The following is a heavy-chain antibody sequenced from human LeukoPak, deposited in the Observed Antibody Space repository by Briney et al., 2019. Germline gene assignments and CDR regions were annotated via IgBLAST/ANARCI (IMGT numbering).Heavy chain of an antibody. D-gene: IGHD3-3*01. Sequence: SETLSLTCAVSGYSISSGCYWGWIRQPPGKGLEWIGSIYHSGSTYYNPSLKSRVTISVDTSKNQFSLKLSSVTAADTAVYYCARSYYDFWSGSLNYYYYYYMDVWGKGTTVTVSS. V-gene: IGHV4-38-2*01. CDR1: GYSISSGCY. J-gene: IGHJ6*03. CDR2: IYHSGST. CDR3: ARSYYDFWSGSLNYYYYYYMDV.